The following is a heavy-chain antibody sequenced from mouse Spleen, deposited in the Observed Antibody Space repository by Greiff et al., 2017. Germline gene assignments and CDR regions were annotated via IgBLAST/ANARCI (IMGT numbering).Heavy chain of an antibody. CDR3: ARSRDGSSSFAY. D-gene: IGHD1-1*01. CDR2: FHPYNDDT. V-gene: IGHV1-47*01. J-gene: IGHJ3*01. Sequence: VQRVESGAELVKPGASVKMSCKASGYTFTTYPIEWMKQNHGKSLEWIGNFHPYNDDTKYNEKFKGKATLTVEKSSSTVYLELSRLTSDDSAVYYCARSRDGSSSFAYWGQGTLVTVSA. CDR1: GYTFTTYP.